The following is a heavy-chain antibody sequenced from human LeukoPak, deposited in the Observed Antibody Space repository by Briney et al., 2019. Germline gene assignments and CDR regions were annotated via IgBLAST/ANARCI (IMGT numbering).Heavy chain of an antibody. CDR3: ARLERYNWNDAAFDI. Sequence: SGESLKISCKGSGYSFTSDWIGWVRQMPGKGLEWMGVIYPGDSDTRYSPSFQGQVTISADKSISTAYLQWSSLKASDTAMYYCARLERYNWNDAAFDIWGQGTMVSVSS. CDR1: GYSFTSDW. J-gene: IGHJ3*02. D-gene: IGHD1-1*01. V-gene: IGHV5-51*01. CDR2: IYPGDSDT.